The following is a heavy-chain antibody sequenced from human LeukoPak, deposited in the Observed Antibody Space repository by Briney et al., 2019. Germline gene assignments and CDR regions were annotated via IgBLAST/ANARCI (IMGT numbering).Heavy chain of an antibody. Sequence: KSGGSLRLSRAASGFTFSSYWMSWIRQAPGKGLEWVSYISSSGSTIYYADSVKGRFTISRDNAKNSLYLQMNSLRAEDTAVYYCASGNWNDVSNWFDPWGQGTLVTVSS. CDR2: ISSSGSTI. D-gene: IGHD1-1*01. CDR1: GFTFSSYW. V-gene: IGHV3-11*01. J-gene: IGHJ5*02. CDR3: ASGNWNDVSNWFDP.